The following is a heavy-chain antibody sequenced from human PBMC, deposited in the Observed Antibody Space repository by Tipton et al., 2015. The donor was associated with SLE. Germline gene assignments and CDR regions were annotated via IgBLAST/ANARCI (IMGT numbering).Heavy chain of an antibody. CDR3: AKESSYYDSSGSISFDY. D-gene: IGHD3-22*01. Sequence: SLRLSCAASGFTVSTNYMSWVRQAPGKGLEWVAFIRYDGSNKYYADSVKGRFTISRDNSKNTLYLQMNSLRAEDTAVYYCAKESSYYDSSGSISFDYWGQGTLVTVSS. J-gene: IGHJ4*02. V-gene: IGHV3-30*02. CDR1: GFTVSTNY. CDR2: IRYDGSNK.